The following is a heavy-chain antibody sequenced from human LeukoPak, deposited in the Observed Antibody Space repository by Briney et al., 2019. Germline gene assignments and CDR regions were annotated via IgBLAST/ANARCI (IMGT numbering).Heavy chain of an antibody. V-gene: IGHV3-15*01. CDR2: IRSKADGGTT. J-gene: IGHJ4*02. D-gene: IGHD2/OR15-2a*01. CDR1: GSPFSSAW. CDR3: ITDPWEYDNSRSEVFDY. Sequence: GGSLRLSCAASGSPFSSAWMSWVRQAPGKGLEWVGRIRSKADGGTTAYPAPVKGRFIISRDDSKNTLFLQMNSLKSKDTAVYYRITDPWEYDNSRSEVFDYWGQGTLVTVSS.